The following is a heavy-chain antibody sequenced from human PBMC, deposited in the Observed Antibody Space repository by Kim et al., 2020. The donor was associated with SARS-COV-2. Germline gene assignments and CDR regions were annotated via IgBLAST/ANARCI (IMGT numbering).Heavy chain of an antibody. CDR3: ARAGVAVAGRPFDY. Sequence: AESVKGRFTISRDNAKNTLYLQMNSLRAEDTAVYYCARAGVAVAGRPFDYWGQGTLVTVSS. J-gene: IGHJ4*02. V-gene: IGHV3-74*01. D-gene: IGHD6-19*01.